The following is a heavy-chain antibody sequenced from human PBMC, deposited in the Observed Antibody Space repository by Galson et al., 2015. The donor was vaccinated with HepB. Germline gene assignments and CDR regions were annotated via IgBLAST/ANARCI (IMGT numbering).Heavy chain of an antibody. D-gene: IGHD1-26*01. J-gene: IGHJ6*02. CDR3: ARDDTGGDYYYYYGMDV. CDR2: ISAYNGNT. Sequence: SVKVSCKASGYTFTSYDINWVRQAPGQGLEWMGWISAYNGNTNYAQKLQGRVTMTTDTSTSTAYMELRSLRSDDTAVYYCARDDTGGDYYYYYGMDVWGQGTTVTVSS. V-gene: IGHV1-18*01. CDR1: GYTFTSYD.